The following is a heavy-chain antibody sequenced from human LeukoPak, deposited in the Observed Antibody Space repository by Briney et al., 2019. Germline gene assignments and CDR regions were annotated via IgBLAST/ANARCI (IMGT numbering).Heavy chain of an antibody. V-gene: IGHV3-23*01. CDR3: AKDNQYSSSWIYYFDY. J-gene: IGHJ4*02. D-gene: IGHD6-13*01. CDR2: ISGSGGST. CDR1: GFTFSSYA. Sequence: PGGSLRLSCAASGFTFSSYAMSWVRQAPGKGLEWVSAISGSGGSTYYADSVKGRFTISRDNSKNTLYLQMNSLRAEDTAVYYCAKDNQYSSSWIYYFDYWGQGTLVTVSS.